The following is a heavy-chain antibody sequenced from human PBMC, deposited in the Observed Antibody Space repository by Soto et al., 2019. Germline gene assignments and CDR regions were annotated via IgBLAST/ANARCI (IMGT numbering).Heavy chain of an antibody. CDR2: IYSGGST. J-gene: IGHJ3*02. Sequence: GGSLRLSCAASGFTVSSNYMSWVRQAPGKGLEWVSVIYSGGSTYYADSVKGRFTISRHNSKNTLYLQMNSLGAEDTAVYYCARGDYYDSSGDAFDIWGQGTMVTVSS. CDR3: ARGDYYDSSGDAFDI. V-gene: IGHV3-66*01. D-gene: IGHD3-22*01. CDR1: GFTVSSNY.